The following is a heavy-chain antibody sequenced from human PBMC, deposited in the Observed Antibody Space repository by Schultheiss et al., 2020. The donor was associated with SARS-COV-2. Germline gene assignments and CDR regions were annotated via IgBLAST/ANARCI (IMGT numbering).Heavy chain of an antibody. D-gene: IGHD6-19*01. CDR3: AKDFVGYSSGWYVFDY. Sequence: SVKVSCKTSGGTFSSHVVSWVRQAPGQGLEWMGGIIPILDTATYAQKFQGRVTITADESTNTAYMELSSLRSEDTAVYYCAKDFVGYSSGWYVFDYWGQGTLVTVSS. V-gene: IGHV1-69*13. CDR2: IIPILDTA. CDR1: GGTFSSHV. J-gene: IGHJ4*02.